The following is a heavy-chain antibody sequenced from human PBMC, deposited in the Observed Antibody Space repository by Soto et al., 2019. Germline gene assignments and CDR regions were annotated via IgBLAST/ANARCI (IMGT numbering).Heavy chain of an antibody. V-gene: IGHV3-74*01. J-gene: IGHJ6*04. D-gene: IGHD3-3*01. Sequence: GGSLRLSCAASGFTVSSYWMHWVRQAPGKGLVWVSRISSDGSSISYADSVKGRFTISRDNAKNTLYLQMNSLRAEDTAVYYCSRGTPRLWNFWGGDYVSDFYYCGMEVWVKGTTVTV. CDR3: SRGTPRLWNFWGGDYVSDFYYCGMEV. CDR2: ISSDGSSI. CDR1: GFTVSSYW.